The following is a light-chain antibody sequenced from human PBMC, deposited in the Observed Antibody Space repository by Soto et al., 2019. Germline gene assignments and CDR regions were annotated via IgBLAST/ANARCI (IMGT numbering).Light chain of an antibody. CDR2: AAS. CDR3: QQHNSF. J-gene: IGKJ2*01. CDR1: QGISTY. V-gene: IGKV1-9*01. Sequence: IQLTQSPSSLSASVGDRVTITCRASQGISTYLAWYQQKPGKAPKLLIYAASTLQSGVPSRFSGSGSGTDFTLTVNSLQPEDFATYYCQQHNSFFVQGTKLEVK.